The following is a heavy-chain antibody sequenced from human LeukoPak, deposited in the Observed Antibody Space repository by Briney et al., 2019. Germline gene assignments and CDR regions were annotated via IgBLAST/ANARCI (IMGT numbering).Heavy chain of an antibody. Sequence: ASVKVSCKASGYTFTSYYMHWVRQAPGQGLEWMGIINPSGGSTSYAQKFQGRVTMTRDSSTSTVYMELSSLRSEDTAVYYCARGTNLYDTLTGSEYYFDYWGQGTLVTVSS. CDR2: INPSGGST. CDR3: ARGTNLYDTLTGSEYYFDY. V-gene: IGHV1-46*01. J-gene: IGHJ4*02. CDR1: GYTFTSYY. D-gene: IGHD3-9*01.